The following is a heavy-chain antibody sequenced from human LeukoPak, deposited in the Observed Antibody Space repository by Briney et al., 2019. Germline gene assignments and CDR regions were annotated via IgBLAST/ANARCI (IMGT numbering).Heavy chain of an antibody. CDR1: GGSFSGYY. CDR2: INHSGST. CDR3: ARAGHYTYYYDSSGLKGAFDI. D-gene: IGHD3-22*01. J-gene: IGHJ3*02. Sequence: PSETLSLTCAVYGGSFSGYYWSWIRQPPGKGLEWIGEINHSGSTNCNPSLKSRVTISVDTSKNQFSLKLSSVTAADTAVYYCARAGHYTYYYDSSGLKGAFDIWGQGTMVTVSS. V-gene: IGHV4-34*01.